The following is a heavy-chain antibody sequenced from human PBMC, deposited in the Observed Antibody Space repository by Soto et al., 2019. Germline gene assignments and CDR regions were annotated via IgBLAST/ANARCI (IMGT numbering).Heavy chain of an antibody. D-gene: IGHD1-7*01. CDR1: GFIFSNYV. CDR2: IRGNGRAT. CDR3: AKERDNWNYFPADS. V-gene: IGHV3-23*01. J-gene: IGHJ4*02. Sequence: TGGSLRLSCAGSGFIFSNYVLNWVRQAPGRGLEWVSSIRGNGRATYYADSVKGRFTISRDNSKDTVFLQMNSLTAEDTAVYFCAKERDNWNYFPADSWGQGTVVTVSS.